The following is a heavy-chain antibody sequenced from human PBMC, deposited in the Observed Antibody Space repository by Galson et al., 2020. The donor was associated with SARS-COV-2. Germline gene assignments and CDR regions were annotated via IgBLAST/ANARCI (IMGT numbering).Heavy chain of an antibody. CDR2: IYHSGST. J-gene: IGHJ6*03. CDR3: ARVSPSSDLWLFYLYMDV. CDR1: GGSISSGDFY. Sequence: SETLSLTCTVSGGSISSGDFYWTWIRQPPGKGLEWIGYIYHSGSTYYNPSLKSRVTMSVDTSKNQFSLKVNSVTAADTAVYYCARVSPSSDLWLFYLYMDVWGKGTTVTVSS. V-gene: IGHV4-30-4*01. D-gene: IGHD3-10*01.